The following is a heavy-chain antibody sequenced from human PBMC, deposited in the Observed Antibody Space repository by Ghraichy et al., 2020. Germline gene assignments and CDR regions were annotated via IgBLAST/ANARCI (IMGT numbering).Heavy chain of an antibody. CDR1: GGSFSGYY. J-gene: IGHJ6*02. D-gene: IGHD2-2*01. Sequence: SETLSLTCAVYGGSFSGYYWTWIRQSPGKGLEWIGEIYHGGGTNYNPSLESRVTMSLDTSKNQFSLKLSSVTAADTAVYYCARGPPREIVVVAAGAPGVWGQWTTVTVAS. CDR3: ARGPPREIVVVAAGAPGV. CDR2: IYHGGGT. V-gene: IGHV4-34*01.